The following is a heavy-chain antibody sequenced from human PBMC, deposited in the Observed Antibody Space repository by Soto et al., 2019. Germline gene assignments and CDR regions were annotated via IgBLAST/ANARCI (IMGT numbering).Heavy chain of an antibody. D-gene: IGHD4-17*01. V-gene: IGHV4-59*08. CDR1: GGSIRSYY. Sequence: SETLSLTCTVSGGSIRSYYWSWIRQPPGKGLEWIGYIYYSGSSNYNPSLNSRVTMSLDTSKNQFSLKLRSVTAADTAIYYGASPTPRREGDYPPSGYYSMDVWGKGTTVTVSS. CDR3: ASPTPRREGDYPPSGYYSMDV. CDR2: IYYSGSS. J-gene: IGHJ6*03.